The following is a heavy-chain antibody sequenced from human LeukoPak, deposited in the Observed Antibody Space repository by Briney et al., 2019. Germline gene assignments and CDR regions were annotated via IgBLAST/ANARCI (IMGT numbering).Heavy chain of an antibody. V-gene: IGHV1-2*02. CDR1: RYTFTGYY. CDR2: INPNSGGT. J-gene: IGHJ4*02. CDR3: ARVDLDGSGSYDY. Sequence: ASVKVSFKASRYTFTGYYMHWVRQAPGQGLEWMGWINPNSGGTNYAQKFQGRVTMTRDTSISTAYMELSRLRSDDTAVYYCARVDLDGSGSYDYWGQGTLVTVSS. D-gene: IGHD3-10*01.